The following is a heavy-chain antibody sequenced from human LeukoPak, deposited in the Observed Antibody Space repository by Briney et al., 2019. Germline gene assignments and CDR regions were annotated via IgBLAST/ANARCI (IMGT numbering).Heavy chain of an antibody. Sequence: PGKSLRLSCGASGFTLGTYIMHWVRQAPGKGLQWVAAVASDGSQTFYIESVRGRFTVSRDNSKNTLYLQMNTLRAEDTAVYLCARERQDTIVHSGAFDIWGQGTMVTVSS. V-gene: IGHV3-30-3*01. CDR3: ARERQDTIVHSGAFDI. J-gene: IGHJ3*02. CDR1: GFTLGTYI. D-gene: IGHD3-10*01. CDR2: VASDGSQT.